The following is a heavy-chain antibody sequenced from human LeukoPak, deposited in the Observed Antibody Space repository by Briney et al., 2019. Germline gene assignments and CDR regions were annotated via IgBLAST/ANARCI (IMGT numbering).Heavy chain of an antibody. CDR1: GFTFSSYS. J-gene: IGHJ4*02. Sequence: TGGSLRLSCAASGFTFSSYSMNWVRQAPGKGLEWVSYISSSSSTIYYADSVKGRLTISRDNAKNSLYLQMNSLRAEDTAVYYCARDCSSTSCYTPEYFDYWGQGTLVTVSS. CDR2: ISSSSSTI. V-gene: IGHV3-48*01. CDR3: ARDCSSTSCYTPEYFDY. D-gene: IGHD2-2*02.